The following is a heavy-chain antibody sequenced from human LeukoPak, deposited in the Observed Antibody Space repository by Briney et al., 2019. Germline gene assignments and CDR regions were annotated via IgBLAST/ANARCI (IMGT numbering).Heavy chain of an antibody. CDR3: ARAPRTSLVRYGMDV. CDR2: ISAYNGNT. J-gene: IGHJ6*02. D-gene: IGHD3-10*01. V-gene: IGHV1-18*04. CDR1: GYTFTSYG. Sequence: ASVKVSCKASGYTFTSYGISWVRQAPGQGLEWMGWISAYNGNTNYAQKLQGRVTMTTDTSTSTAYMELRSLRSDDTAVYYCARAPRTSLVRYGMDVWGQGTTVTVSS.